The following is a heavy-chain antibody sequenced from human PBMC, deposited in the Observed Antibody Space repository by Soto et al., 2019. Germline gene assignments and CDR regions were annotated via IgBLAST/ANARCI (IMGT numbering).Heavy chain of an antibody. J-gene: IGHJ6*04. CDR3: TRVKRCISAGCYRVLGV. V-gene: IGHV3-72*01. CDR2: IKNKANSYTT. D-gene: IGHD2-2*01. CDR1: GFTFSDHY. Sequence: EVQLVESGGGLVQPGGSLRLSCAASGFTFSDHYMDWVRQAPGKGLECVGRIKNKANSYTTEYAASVKGRFTISRDYSRNSLYLQMISLRTEDTAVYYCTRVKRCISAGCYRVLGVWGNGTTVTVSS.